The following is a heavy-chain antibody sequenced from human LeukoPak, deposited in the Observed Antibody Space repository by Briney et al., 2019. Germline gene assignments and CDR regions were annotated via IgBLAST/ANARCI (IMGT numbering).Heavy chain of an antibody. CDR3: AKGPGYGDYRYYFDY. CDR2: VSGSSGST. CDR1: GFTFSNYA. D-gene: IGHD4-17*01. J-gene: IGHJ4*02. Sequence: GGSLRPSCVASGFTFSNYAMSWVRQAAGKGLEWISAVSGSSGSTYYADSVKGRFTISRDNSKNRLYLQMNSLRVEDTAVYYCAKGPGYGDYRYYFDYWGQGTLVTVSS. V-gene: IGHV3-23*01.